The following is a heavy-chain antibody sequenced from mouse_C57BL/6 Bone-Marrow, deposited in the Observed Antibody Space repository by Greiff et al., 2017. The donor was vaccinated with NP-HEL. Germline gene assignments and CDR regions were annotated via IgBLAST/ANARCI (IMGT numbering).Heavy chain of an antibody. CDR3: THYYGSSPYFDY. CDR2: IDPENGDT. D-gene: IGHD1-1*01. J-gene: IGHJ2*01. V-gene: IGHV14-4*01. Sequence: EVQLQQSGAELVRPGASVKLSCTASGFNIKDDYMHWVKQRPEQGLEWIGWIDPENGDTEYASKFQGKATITADTSSNTAYLQLNSLTSEDTAVYYCTHYYGSSPYFDYWGQGTTLTVSS. CDR1: GFNIKDDY.